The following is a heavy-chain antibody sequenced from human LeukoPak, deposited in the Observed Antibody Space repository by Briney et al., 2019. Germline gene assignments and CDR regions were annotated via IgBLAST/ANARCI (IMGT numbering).Heavy chain of an antibody. CDR2: ISAYNGNT. CDR1: VYTFTSYG. D-gene: IGHD3-10*01. Sequence: GASVNVSCKASVYTFTSYGISWVRQAPGQGLEWMGWISAYNGNTNYAQKLQGRVTMTTDTSTSTAYMELRSLRSDDTAVYYCAREGEMTYYYGSGRGAFDIWGQGTMVTVSS. J-gene: IGHJ3*02. CDR3: AREGEMTYYYGSGRGAFDI. V-gene: IGHV1-18*01.